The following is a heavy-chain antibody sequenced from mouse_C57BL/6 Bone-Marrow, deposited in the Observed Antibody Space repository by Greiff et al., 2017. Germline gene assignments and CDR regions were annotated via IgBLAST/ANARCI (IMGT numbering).Heavy chain of an antibody. Sequence: VQLMESGAELARPGASVKMSCKASGYTFTSYTMHWVKQRPGQGLEWIGYINPSSGYTKYNQKFKDKATLTADKSSSTAYMQLSSLTSEDSAVYYCARYGITTGYFDVWGTGTTVTVSS. CDR2: INPSSGYT. J-gene: IGHJ1*03. V-gene: IGHV1-4*01. CDR3: ARYGITTGYFDV. D-gene: IGHD1-1*01. CDR1: GYTFTSYT.